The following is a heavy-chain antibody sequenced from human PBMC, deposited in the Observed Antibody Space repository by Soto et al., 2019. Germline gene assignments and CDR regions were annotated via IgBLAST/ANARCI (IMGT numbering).Heavy chain of an antibody. CDR2: ISGSSSYT. J-gene: IGHJ5*02. D-gene: IGHD3-10*01. CDR3: ARDYYGSGSYGWFDP. Sequence: GGSLRLSCAASGFTFSDYYMSWIRHAPGKGLEWVSKISGSSSYTNYADSVKGRFTISRDNAKSSLYLQMNSLTADDTAVYYCARDYYGSGSYGWFDPWGQGTLVTVSS. V-gene: IGHV3-11*06. CDR1: GFTFSDYY.